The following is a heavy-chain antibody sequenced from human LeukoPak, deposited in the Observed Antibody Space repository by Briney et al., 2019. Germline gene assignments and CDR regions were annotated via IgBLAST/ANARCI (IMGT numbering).Heavy chain of an antibody. V-gene: IGHV1-24*01. CDR2: FDPDGGET. D-gene: IGHD2-15*01. Sequence: ASVKVSCTVSGYTLTKLSMHWVRQAPGKGLEWMGGFDPDGGETIYAQKFQGRVTMTEDTSTDTAYMELSSLRSEDTAVYYCATSGAKVATRLNWFDPWGQGTLVTVSS. CDR3: ATSGAKVATRLNWFDP. J-gene: IGHJ5*02. CDR1: GYTLTKLS.